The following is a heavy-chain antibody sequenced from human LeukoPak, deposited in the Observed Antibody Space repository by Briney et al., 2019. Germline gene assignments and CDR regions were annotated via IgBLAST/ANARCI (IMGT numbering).Heavy chain of an antibody. CDR1: GFTLSHYY. J-gene: IGHJ4*02. CDR3: ARQGSEIDF. CDR2: IHSSGETI. Sequence: SQSLPYTPSGFTLSHYYMTWIRHAPGEGLECLSCIHSSGETIYYADPVKGRCTVSRDSAEHSLYLQMHSQRAEDTAMYYCARQGSEIDFWGQGTLVTVSS. V-gene: IGHV3-11*01.